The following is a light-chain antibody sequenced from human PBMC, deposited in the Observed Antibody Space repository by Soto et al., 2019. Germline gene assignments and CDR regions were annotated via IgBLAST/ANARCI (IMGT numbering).Light chain of an antibody. CDR3: CSYAGDYIFV. V-gene: IGLV2-11*01. CDR2: DVY. Sequence: QSVLTQPRSVSGSPGQSVTISCTGTNRDVASYDFVSWYQQLPGKAPKLIIFDVYKRPSGVPDRFSASKTGYTASLTIAGLQTEDEAEYFCCSYAGDYIFVFGGGTKLTVL. CDR1: NRDVASYDF. J-gene: IGLJ2*01.